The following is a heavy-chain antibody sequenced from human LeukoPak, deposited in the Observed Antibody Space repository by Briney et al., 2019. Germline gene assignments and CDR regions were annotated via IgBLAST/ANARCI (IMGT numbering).Heavy chain of an antibody. CDR3: ARERYFDY. CDR1: GFTFSSYA. J-gene: IGHJ4*02. V-gene: IGHV3-23*01. CDR2: ISGGGRST. Sequence: QPGGSLRLSCAASGFTFSSYAMHWVRQAPGKGLEWVSTISGGGRSTDYADSVKGLFTISRDNSKNTLYLQMNSLRAEDTAVYYCARERYFDYWGQGTLVTVSS.